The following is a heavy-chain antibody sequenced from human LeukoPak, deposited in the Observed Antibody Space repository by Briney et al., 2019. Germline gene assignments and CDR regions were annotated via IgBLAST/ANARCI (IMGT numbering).Heavy chain of an antibody. CDR1: GFTFSSYA. V-gene: IGHV3-23*01. D-gene: IGHD3-22*01. CDR2: ISGSGGST. Sequence: GRSLRLSCAASGFTFSSYAMSWVRQAPGKGLEWVSAISGSGGSTYYADSVKGRFTISRDNSKNTLYLQMNSLRAEDTAVYYCAKVHFYDSSGYHITSDFDYWGQGTLVTVSS. J-gene: IGHJ4*02. CDR3: AKVHFYDSSGYHITSDFDY.